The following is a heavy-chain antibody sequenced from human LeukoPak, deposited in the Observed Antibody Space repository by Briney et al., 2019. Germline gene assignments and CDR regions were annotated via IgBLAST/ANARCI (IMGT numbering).Heavy chain of an antibody. V-gene: IGHV4-30-4*01. CDR1: GDSISSGDYY. CDR3: TRIVDYYGSGSYQNWFDP. D-gene: IGHD3-10*01. CDR2: IYYSGST. Sequence: SETLSLTCTVSGDSISSGDYYWSWIRQPPGKGLEWIGYIYYSGSTYYNPSLKSRVTISVDTSKNQFSLKLSSVTAADTAVYYCTRIVDYYGSGSYQNWFDPWGQGTLVTVSS. J-gene: IGHJ5*02.